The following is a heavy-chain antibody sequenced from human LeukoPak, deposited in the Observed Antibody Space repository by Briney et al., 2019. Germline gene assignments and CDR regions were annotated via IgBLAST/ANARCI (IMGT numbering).Heavy chain of an antibody. D-gene: IGHD3-22*01. CDR1: GCTFSSYG. V-gene: IGHV3-33*01. CDR2: IWYDGSNK. CDR3: ARVRVPYSYDSSGPLDC. J-gene: IGHJ4*02. Sequence: GGSLRLSCAASGCTFSSYGMHWVRQAPGTGLEWVAVIWYDGSNKYYADSVQGRFTISRDNSKNTLYLQMNSLRAEDTTVYYCARVRVPYSYDSSGPLDCWGQGTLVTVSS.